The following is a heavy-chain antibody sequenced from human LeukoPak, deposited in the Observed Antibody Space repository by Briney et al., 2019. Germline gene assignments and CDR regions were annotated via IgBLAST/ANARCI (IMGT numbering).Heavy chain of an antibody. CDR1: GFTLRSYT. D-gene: IGHD3-3*02. CDR3: AKDRICGTPSCNIYYYFDN. CDR2: ISGSGGIT. Sequence: GGSLRLSCAPSGFTLRSYTMSWVRQAPGKGLEWVAGISGSGGITYYADSVKGRSTISRDNSKNTLYLQMNTLRAEDTAVYYCAKDRICGTPSCNIYYYFDNWGQGTLVTVSS. J-gene: IGHJ4*02. V-gene: IGHV3-23*01.